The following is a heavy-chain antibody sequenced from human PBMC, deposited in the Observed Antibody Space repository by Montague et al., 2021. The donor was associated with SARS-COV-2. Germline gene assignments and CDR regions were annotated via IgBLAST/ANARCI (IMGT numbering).Heavy chain of an antibody. D-gene: IGHD3-22*01. CDR2: IYYSGST. CDR1: GGSISSGGYY. Sequence: TLPLTCTVSGGSISSGGYYWSWIRQHPGKGLEWIGYIYYSGSTYSNPSLQSRVTISVDTSKNQFSLKLSAVTAADTAVYYCARATRSTVVLNWFDPGGQGTLVTGSS. CDR3: ARATRSTVVLNWFDP. J-gene: IGHJ5*02. V-gene: IGHV4-31*03.